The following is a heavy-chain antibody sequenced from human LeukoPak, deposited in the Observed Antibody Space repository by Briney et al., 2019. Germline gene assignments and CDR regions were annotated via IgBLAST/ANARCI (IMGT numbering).Heavy chain of an antibody. Sequence: PGGSLRLSCAASGFTFSSYGMHWVRQAPGKGLEWVAVIWYDGSNKYYADSVKGRFTISRDNSKNTLYLQMNSLRAEDTAVYYCARRTSGLDYYMDVWGKGTTVTVSS. V-gene: IGHV3-33*01. CDR3: ARRTSGLDYYMDV. D-gene: IGHD5/OR15-5a*01. J-gene: IGHJ6*03. CDR1: GFTFSSYG. CDR2: IWYDGSNK.